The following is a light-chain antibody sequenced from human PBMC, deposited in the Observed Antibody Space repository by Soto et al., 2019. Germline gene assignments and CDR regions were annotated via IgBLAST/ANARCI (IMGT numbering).Light chain of an antibody. V-gene: IGLV1-40*01. J-gene: IGLJ1*01. Sequence: QSVLTQPTWETGAPGQGVTISCTGSSSNIGAGYDVHWYQQLPRTARKLHIYGNSNRPSVVPDRFSGAKSGTLASLAITGLQAEDEADYYCQSYNRSLSGSKVFGTGTNVTVL. CDR2: GNS. CDR3: QSYNRSLSGSKV. CDR1: SSNIGAGYD.